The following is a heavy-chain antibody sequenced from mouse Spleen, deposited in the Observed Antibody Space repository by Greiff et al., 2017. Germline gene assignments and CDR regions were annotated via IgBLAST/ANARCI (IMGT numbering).Heavy chain of an antibody. J-gene: IGHJ3*01. V-gene: IGHV1-54*01. CDR1: GYAFTNYL. CDR2: INPGSGGT. D-gene: IGHD4-1*01. Sequence: VKLMESGAELVRPGTSVKVSCKASGYAFTNYLIEWVKQRPGQGLEWIGVINPGSGGTNYNEKFKGKATLTADKSSSTAYMQLSSLTSEDSAVYFCARSNWEVAWFAYWGQGTLVTVSA. CDR3: ARSNWEVAWFAY.